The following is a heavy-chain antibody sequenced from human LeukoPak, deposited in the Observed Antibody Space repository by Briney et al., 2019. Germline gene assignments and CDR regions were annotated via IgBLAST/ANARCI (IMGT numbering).Heavy chain of an antibody. CDR3: AKWPSGNWGAADY. D-gene: IGHD7-27*01. Sequence: GGSLRVSCAASGFSFSTYGMQWVRQAPGKGLEWVAFISYDGSNKHHLDSVKGRFTISRDNSKNMLYLQMNSLRSEDTAVYYCAKWPSGNWGAADYWGQGTLVTVAS. CDR1: GFSFSTYG. CDR2: ISYDGSNK. V-gene: IGHV3-30*02. J-gene: IGHJ4*02.